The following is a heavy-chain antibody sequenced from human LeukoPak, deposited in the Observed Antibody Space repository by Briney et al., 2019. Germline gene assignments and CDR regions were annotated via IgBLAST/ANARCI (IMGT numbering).Heavy chain of an antibody. CDR1: GYSFTSFG. D-gene: IGHD2-21*02. V-gene: IGHV1-18*01. J-gene: IGHJ4*02. CDR3: AKEQEGTAIGGVFDY. CDR2: ISAASGST. Sequence: ASVKVSCMASGYSFTSFGLSWVRQAPGQGPEWMGWISAASGSTNYAQKFQDRVTMTTDTSTTTVYMELRSLRFDDTAVYYCAKEQEGTAIGGVFDYWGQGTVVTVSS.